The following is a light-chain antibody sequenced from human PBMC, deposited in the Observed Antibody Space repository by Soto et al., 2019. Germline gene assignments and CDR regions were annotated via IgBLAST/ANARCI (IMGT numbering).Light chain of an antibody. CDR3: QQYNSYLRT. CDR1: QSISIW. J-gene: IGKJ1*01. Sequence: DIQMTQSPSTLSASVGDRVTITGRASQSISIWLAWYQQKPGKAPKLLIYKASSLESGVPSRFSGSGSGTEFTLTISSLQTDDFATYYCQQYNSYLRTFGQGTKVEIK. V-gene: IGKV1-5*03. CDR2: KAS.